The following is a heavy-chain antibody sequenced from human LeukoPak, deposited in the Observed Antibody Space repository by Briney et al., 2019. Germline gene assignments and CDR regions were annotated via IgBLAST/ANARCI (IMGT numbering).Heavy chain of an antibody. CDR2: INHSGST. J-gene: IGHJ5*02. CDR3: ARGKVVVAATLKWFDP. Sequence: SETLSLTCAVYGGSFSGYYWSWIRQPPGKGLVWIGEINHSGSTNYNPSLKSRVTISVDTSQNQFSLKLTSVTPAGTAVYYCARGKVVVAATLKWFDPWGQGTLVTVSS. V-gene: IGHV4-34*01. D-gene: IGHD2-15*01. CDR1: GGSFSGYY.